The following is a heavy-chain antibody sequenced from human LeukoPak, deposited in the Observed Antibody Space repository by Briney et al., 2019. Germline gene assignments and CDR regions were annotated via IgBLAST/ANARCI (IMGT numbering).Heavy chain of an antibody. CDR1: GFTFSTYS. J-gene: IGHJ3*02. V-gene: IGHV3-30*04. CDR3: ARDSSYSSIWYSYDAFDI. Sequence: GGSLRLSCAASGFTFSTYSMHWVRQAPGKGLEWVAVISYDGSKMYYADSVKGRFTISRDNSKSTLSLQMNSLRVEDTAVYYCARDSSYSSIWYSYDAFDIWGQGTMVTVSS. CDR2: ISYDGSKM. D-gene: IGHD6-13*01.